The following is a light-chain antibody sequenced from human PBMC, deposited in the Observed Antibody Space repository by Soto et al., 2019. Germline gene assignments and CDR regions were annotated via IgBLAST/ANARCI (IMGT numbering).Light chain of an antibody. V-gene: IGKV3-20*01. CDR3: QQYGSSPPYT. CDR2: GSS. CDR1: ENVSNNY. J-gene: IGKJ2*01. Sequence: EVVLTQSPGTLSLSPGERATLSCRASENVSNNYLAWYQQKPGQAPRLLIFGSSDRAAGIPDGFSGSGSGTDFTLPISRLEPEDFAVYYCQQYGSSPPYTFGQGTKLEIK.